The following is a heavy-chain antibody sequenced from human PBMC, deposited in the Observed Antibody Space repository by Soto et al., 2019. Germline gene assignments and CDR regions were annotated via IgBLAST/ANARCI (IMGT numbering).Heavy chain of an antibody. CDR1: GYSLNNYG. D-gene: IGHD3-16*01. Sequence: QVQLVQSGAEVKNPGASVKVSCKASGYSLNNYGFTWVRQAPGQGLEWVGWISVYNGNTDFAQRLQGRVTMTTDTSTSTVYMELRSLRSDDTAVYFCASGIRRYGMDVWGQGTTVTVSS. CDR2: ISVYNGNT. J-gene: IGHJ6*02. CDR3: ASGIRRYGMDV. V-gene: IGHV1-18*01.